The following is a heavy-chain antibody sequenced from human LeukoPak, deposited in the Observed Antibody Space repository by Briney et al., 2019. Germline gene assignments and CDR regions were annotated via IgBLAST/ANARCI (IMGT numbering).Heavy chain of an antibody. CDR3: ARGAGAYFDY. CDR1: GFAVSNYY. Sequence: GGSLRLSCAASGFAVSNYYMTWVRQAPGKGLEWVSIIYIAPTTYYADSVKGRFTISRDNSKNTLYLLLNNLRAEDTAVYYCARGAGAYFDYWGQGTLVTVSS. D-gene: IGHD3-10*01. J-gene: IGHJ4*02. V-gene: IGHV3-53*01. CDR2: IYIAPTT.